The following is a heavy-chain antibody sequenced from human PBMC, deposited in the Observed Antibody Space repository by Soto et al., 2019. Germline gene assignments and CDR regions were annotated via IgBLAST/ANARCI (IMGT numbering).Heavy chain of an antibody. CDR1: GFTFSSYW. J-gene: IGHJ6*02. D-gene: IGHD1-26*01. V-gene: IGHV3-7*05. CDR2: IKQDGSEK. CDR3: ARASPAEYRKGSLPDGMDV. Sequence: GGSLRLSCAASGFTFSSYWMSWVRQAPGKGLEWVANIKQDGSEKYYVDSVKGRFTISRDNAKNSLYLQMNSLRAEDTAVYYCARASPAEYRKGSLPDGMDVWGQGTTVTVSS.